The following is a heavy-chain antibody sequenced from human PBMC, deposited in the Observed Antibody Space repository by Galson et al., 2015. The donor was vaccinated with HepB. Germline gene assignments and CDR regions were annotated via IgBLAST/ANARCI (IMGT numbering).Heavy chain of an antibody. V-gene: IGHV3-11*03. Sequence: SLRLSCAASGFTFSDYYMSWIRQAPGKGLEWVSYISSSSSYTNYADSVKGRFTISRDNSKNTLYLQMNSLRAEDTAVYYCANTPRQQLYAFDIWGQGTMVTVSS. J-gene: IGHJ3*02. D-gene: IGHD6-13*01. CDR2: ISSSSSYT. CDR1: GFTFSDYY. CDR3: ANTPRQQLYAFDI.